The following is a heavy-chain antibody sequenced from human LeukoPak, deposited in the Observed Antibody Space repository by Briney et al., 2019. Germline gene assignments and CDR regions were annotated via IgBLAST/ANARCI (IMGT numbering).Heavy chain of an antibody. CDR3: AREKSMGSSSGGDY. D-gene: IGHD3-22*01. V-gene: IGHV3-66*01. CDR2: IYSGGST. Sequence: QPGGSLRLSCAASGFTVSSNYMSWVRQAPGKGLEWLSVIYSGGSTYYADSVKGRFTISRDNSKNTLYLQMNSLRAEDTAVYYCAREKSMGSSSGGDYWGQGTLVTVSS. CDR1: GFTVSSNY. J-gene: IGHJ4*02.